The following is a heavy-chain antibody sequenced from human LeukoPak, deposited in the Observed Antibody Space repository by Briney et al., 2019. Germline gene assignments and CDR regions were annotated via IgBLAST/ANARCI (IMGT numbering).Heavy chain of an antibody. D-gene: IGHD2-2*01. V-gene: IGHV1-8*01. CDR1: GYTLTSYD. CDR3: ARDRVPAAGKDWFDP. CDR2: MNPNSGNT. Sequence: RASVKVSCKASGYTLTSYDINWVRQATGQGLEWMGWMNPNSGNTGYAQKFQGRVTMTRNTSISTAYMELSSLRSEDTAVYYCARDRVPAAGKDWFDPWGQGTLVTVSS. J-gene: IGHJ5*02.